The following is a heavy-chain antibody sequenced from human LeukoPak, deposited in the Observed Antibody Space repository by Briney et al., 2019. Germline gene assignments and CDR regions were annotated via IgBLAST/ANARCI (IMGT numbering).Heavy chain of an antibody. J-gene: IGHJ3*02. V-gene: IGHV4-61*09. Sequence: PSQTLSLTCTVSGGSISSGSYCWSWIRQPAGKGLEWIGHIYSSGSTNYNPSLKSRVTISVDTSKNQFSLKLSSVTAADTAVYYCARYDSSGYYYSVDAFDIWGQGTMVTVSS. CDR3: ARYDSSGYYYSVDAFDI. CDR1: GGSISSGSYC. CDR2: IYSSGST. D-gene: IGHD3-22*01.